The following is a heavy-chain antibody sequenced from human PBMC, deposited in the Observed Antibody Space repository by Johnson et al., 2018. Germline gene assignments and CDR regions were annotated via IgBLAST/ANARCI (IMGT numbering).Heavy chain of an antibody. V-gene: IGHV3-48*01. Sequence: EQLGEAGGGLVQHRGSMGLSCVASRFTFSFYSINWVRQAPGKGLEWVSYISSGSTSTYYADSVKGRFTISRDNAKSSLYLQMNSLRAEDTAVYYCAREYSGSSARPFDIWGQGAMVTVSS. D-gene: IGHD6-6*01. CDR2: ISSGSTST. CDR3: AREYSGSSARPFDI. CDR1: RFTFSFYS. J-gene: IGHJ3*02.